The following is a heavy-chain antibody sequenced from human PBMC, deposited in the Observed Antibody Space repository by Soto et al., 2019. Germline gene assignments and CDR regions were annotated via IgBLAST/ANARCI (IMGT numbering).Heavy chain of an antibody. D-gene: IGHD6-13*01. J-gene: IGHJ5*01. CDR3: ARQTTYSSSWFDY. V-gene: IGHV4-4*07. CDR2: IYSSGST. CDR1: GGSIINYY. Sequence: SETVSLTCTVSGGSIINYYWTWIRQPAGKGLEWVGRIYSSGSTSYNPSLKSRLTMSVDTSKNQFSLKLTSVTAADTALYYCARQTTYSSSWFDYWGHGTLVTVSS.